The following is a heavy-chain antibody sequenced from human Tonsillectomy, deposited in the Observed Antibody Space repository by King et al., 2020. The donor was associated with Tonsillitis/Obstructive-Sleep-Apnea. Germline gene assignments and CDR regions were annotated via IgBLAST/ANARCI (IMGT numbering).Heavy chain of an antibody. J-gene: IGHJ6*02. V-gene: IGHV4-31*03. D-gene: IGHD2-2*02. CDR1: GGSISSGGYY. Sequence: QLQESGPGLVKPSQTLSLTCTVSGGSISSGGYYWSWIRQHPGKGLEWIGFIYYSGSTYYNPSLKSRVTISVDTSKNQFSLKLSSVTAADTAVYYCAIGPLRYRIGTYVWGQGPTFTVSS. CDR3: AIGPLRYRIGTYV. CDR2: IYYSGST.